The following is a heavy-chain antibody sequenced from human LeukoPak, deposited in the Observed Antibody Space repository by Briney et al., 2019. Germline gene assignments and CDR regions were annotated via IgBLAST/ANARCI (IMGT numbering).Heavy chain of an antibody. V-gene: IGHV3-30*09. Sequence: GGSLRLSCAASGFTFSRYAMHWVRQAPGKGLEWVAVISYDGSHKYYADSVKGRFAISRDSSKNTLYLQMNSLRAEDTAVYYCAKGSGYYSRDAFDIWGQGTMVTVSS. D-gene: IGHD3-22*01. J-gene: IGHJ3*02. CDR2: ISYDGSHK. CDR1: GFTFSRYA. CDR3: AKGSGYYSRDAFDI.